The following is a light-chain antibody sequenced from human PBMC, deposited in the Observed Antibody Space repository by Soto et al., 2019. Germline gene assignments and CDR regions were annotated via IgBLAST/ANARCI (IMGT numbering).Light chain of an antibody. CDR3: QHWTDYSWT. V-gene: IGKV1-5*03. CDR2: KTT. CDR1: ESLTMW. J-gene: IGKJ1*01. Sequence: DIHMTQSPSALSASVGDRVTITGRWNESLTMWLAWYQQEPGKAPNLLIYKTTKLESGVPSRCSGSGSGTEFTLTISSLPPDDLATYHCQHWTDYSWTFGQGTKVEVK.